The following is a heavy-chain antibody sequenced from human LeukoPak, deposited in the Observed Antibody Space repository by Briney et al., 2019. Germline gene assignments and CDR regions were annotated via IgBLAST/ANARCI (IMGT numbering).Heavy chain of an antibody. V-gene: IGHV4-59*01. J-gene: IGHJ4*02. CDR3: ARDRGDYDSSGYYGYFDY. CDR2: VYYSGST. CDR1: GGSISSYF. Sequence: SETLSLTCTVSGGSISSYFWSWIRQPPGKGLEWIGYVYYSGSTNYNPSLKSRVTISVDTSKKQFSLKLSSATAADTAVYYCARDRGDYDSSGYYGYFDYWGQGALVTVSS. D-gene: IGHD3-22*01.